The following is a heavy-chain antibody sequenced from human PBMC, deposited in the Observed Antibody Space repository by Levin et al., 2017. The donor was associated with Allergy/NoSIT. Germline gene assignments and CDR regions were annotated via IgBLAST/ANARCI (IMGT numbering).Heavy chain of an antibody. V-gene: IGHV4-59*01. Sequence: SETLSLTCTVSGGSISGYYWSWIRQPPGKGLEWIGYIYYSGSTKYNPSSKSRGTISVNTTKNQFSLKLNSVTAADTAVYYCARDRTITTTGETYFDGMDVWGQGTTVTVSS. D-gene: IGHD7-27*01. CDR1: GGSISGYY. J-gene: IGHJ6*02. CDR3: ARDRTITTTGETYFDGMDV. CDR2: IYYSGST.